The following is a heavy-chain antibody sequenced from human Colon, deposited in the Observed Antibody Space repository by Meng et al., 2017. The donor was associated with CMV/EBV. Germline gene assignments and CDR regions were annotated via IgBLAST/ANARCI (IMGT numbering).Heavy chain of an antibody. J-gene: IGHJ4*02. CDR1: GFTVSVFN. V-gene: IGHV3-21*01. Sequence: GGSLKISCAASGFTVSVFNMNWVRQAPGKGLEWVSSIIGINSYTYYADSLKGRFTISRDNAKNSLYLQMNSLRAEDTAVYYCARTSRNDYSLEYWGQGALVTVSS. CDR2: IIGINSYT. CDR3: ARTSRNDYSLEY. D-gene: IGHD4-11*01.